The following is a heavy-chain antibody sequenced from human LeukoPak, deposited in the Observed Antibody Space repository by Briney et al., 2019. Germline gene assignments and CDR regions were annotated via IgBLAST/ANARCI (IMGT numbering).Heavy chain of an antibody. J-gene: IGHJ4*02. CDR1: GFTFSSYS. CDR3: ARLYDILTGAFDY. Sequence: GESLRLSCAASGFTFSSYSMNWVRQAPGKGLEWVSYIRSSSSYIYYADAVKGRFTISRDNAKNSLYLQMSSLRAEDTAVYYCARLYDILTGAFDYWGQGTLVTVSS. D-gene: IGHD3-9*01. V-gene: IGHV3-21*05. CDR2: IRSSSSYI.